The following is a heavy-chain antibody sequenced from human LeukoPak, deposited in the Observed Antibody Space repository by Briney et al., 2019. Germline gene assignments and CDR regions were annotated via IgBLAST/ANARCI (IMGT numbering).Heavy chain of an antibody. CDR3: ARRNYYGSGPSEFDY. CDR2: ISSSGSTI. Sequence: PGGSLRLSCAASGFTFSDYYMSWIRQAPGKGLEWVSYISSSGSTIYYADSVKGRFTISRDNAKNSLYLQMNSLRAEDTAVYYCARRNYYGSGPSEFDYWRQGTLVTVSS. J-gene: IGHJ4*02. CDR1: GFTFSDYY. V-gene: IGHV3-11*01. D-gene: IGHD3-10*01.